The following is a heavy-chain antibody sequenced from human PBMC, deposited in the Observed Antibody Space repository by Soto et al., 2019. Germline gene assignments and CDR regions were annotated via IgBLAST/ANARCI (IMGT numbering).Heavy chain of an antibody. CDR3: ARGYYDKRYGMDV. V-gene: IGHV4-30-4*01. Sequence: SETLSLTCTVSGGSISSGDYYWSWIRQPPGKGLEWIGYIYCSGSTYYNPSLKSRVTISVDTSKNQFSLKLSSVTAADTAVYYCARGYYDKRYGMDVWGQGTTVTVSS. CDR2: IYCSGST. D-gene: IGHD3-22*01. CDR1: GGSISSGDYY. J-gene: IGHJ6*02.